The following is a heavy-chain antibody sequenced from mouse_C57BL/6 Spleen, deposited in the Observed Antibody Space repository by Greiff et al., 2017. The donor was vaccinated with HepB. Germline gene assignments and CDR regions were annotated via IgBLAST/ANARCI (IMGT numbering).Heavy chain of an antibody. CDR1: GYTFTSYW. J-gene: IGHJ3*01. CDR2: IYPGSGST. D-gene: IGHD1-1*01. CDR3: ARNDGSSPWFAY. V-gene: IGHV1-55*01. Sequence: QVQLQQPGAELVKPGASVKMSCKASGYTFTSYWITWVKQRPGQGLEWIGDIYPGSGSTNYNEKFKSKATLTVDTSSSTAYMQLSSLTSEDSAVYYWARNDGSSPWFAYWGQGTLVTASA.